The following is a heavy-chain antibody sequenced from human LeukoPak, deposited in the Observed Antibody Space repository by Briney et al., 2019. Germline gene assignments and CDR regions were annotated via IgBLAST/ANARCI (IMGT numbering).Heavy chain of an antibody. V-gene: IGHV3-30*02. D-gene: IGHD6-6*01. Sequence: GGSLRLSCAASGFTFSSNGMHWVRQAPGKGLEWVALIQNDGNNKNYVDSVKGRFTISRDNSKNTLYLQMNSLRVEDTAVYYCARDWGTSSLYLVNWGQGTLVTVSS. CDR3: ARDWGTSSLYLVN. CDR1: GFTFSSNG. J-gene: IGHJ4*02. CDR2: IQNDGNNK.